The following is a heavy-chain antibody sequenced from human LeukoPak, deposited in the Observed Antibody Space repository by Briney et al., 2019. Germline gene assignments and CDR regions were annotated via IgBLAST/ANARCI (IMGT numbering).Heavy chain of an antibody. CDR1: GFTFRSYA. CDR3: AKYGLGLLVYPDFDH. CDR2: MSGSGGST. Sequence: GGSLRLSCAASGFTFRSYAMSWVRQTPGKGLEWVSGMSGSGGSTYYADSVKGRFTISRDNSKNTLYLQMNSLRAEDTAVYCCAKYGLGLLVYPDFDHWGQGTLVNVSS. V-gene: IGHV3-23*01. D-gene: IGHD2-8*01. J-gene: IGHJ4*02.